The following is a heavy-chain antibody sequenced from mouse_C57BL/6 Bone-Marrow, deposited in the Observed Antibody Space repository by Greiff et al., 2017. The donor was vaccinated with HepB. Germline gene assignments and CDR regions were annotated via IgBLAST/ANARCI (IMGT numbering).Heavy chain of an antibody. CDR2: INPSSGYT. Sequence: VKLQESGAELAKPGASVKLSCKASGYTFTSYWMHWVKQRPGQGLEWIGYINPSSGYTKYNQKFKDKATLTADKYSSTAYMQLSSLTYEDSAVYYCARCPGREAMDYWGQGTSVTVSS. D-gene: IGHD4-1*01. CDR1: GYTFTSYW. CDR3: ARCPGREAMDY. J-gene: IGHJ4*01. V-gene: IGHV1-7*01.